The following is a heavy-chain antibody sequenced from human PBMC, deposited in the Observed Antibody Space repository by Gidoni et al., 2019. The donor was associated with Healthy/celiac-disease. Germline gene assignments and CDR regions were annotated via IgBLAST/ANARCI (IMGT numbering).Heavy chain of an antibody. J-gene: IGHJ6*03. CDR1: GFTFSSYA. Sequence: EVQLLESGGGLVQPGGSLRLSCAASGFTFSSYAMSWVRTAPGKGLEWVSAISGSGGSTYYADSVKGRFTISRDNSKNTLYLQMNSLRAEDTAVYYCAKGGDIVVVPAAITFPYYMDVWGKGTTVTVSS. D-gene: IGHD2-2*01. CDR2: ISGSGGST. CDR3: AKGGDIVVVPAAITFPYYMDV. V-gene: IGHV3-23*01.